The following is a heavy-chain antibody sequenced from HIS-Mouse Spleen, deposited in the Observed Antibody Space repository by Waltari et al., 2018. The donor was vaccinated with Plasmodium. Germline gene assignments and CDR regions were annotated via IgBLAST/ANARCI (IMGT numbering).Heavy chain of an antibody. CDR2: ISYDGSKK. V-gene: IGHV3-30*18. J-gene: IGHJ4*02. CDR3: AKDRRSSSWYVDY. D-gene: IGHD6-13*01. CDR1: GFTFSSYG. Sequence: QVQLVESGGGVVQPGRSLRLSCAASGFTFSSYGMHWVRQAPGKGLEWVEVISYDGSKKYYADSVKGRFTISRDNSKNTLYLQMNSLRAEDTAVYYCAKDRRSSSWYVDYWGQGTLVTVSS.